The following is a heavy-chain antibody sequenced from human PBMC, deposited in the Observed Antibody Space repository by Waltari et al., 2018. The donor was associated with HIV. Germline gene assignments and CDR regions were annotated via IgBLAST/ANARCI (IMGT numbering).Heavy chain of an antibody. J-gene: IGHJ6*02. CDR3: ARRDGSGWDNYYYGMDV. CDR1: GGSISSSSYY. V-gene: IGHV4-39*01. D-gene: IGHD6-19*01. Sequence: QLQLQESGPGLVKPSEPLSLTCTVSGGSISSSSYYWGWIRQPPGKGLEWIGSIYYSGSTYYNPSLKSRVTISVDTSKNQFSLKLSSVTAADTAVYYCARRDGSGWDNYYYGMDVWGQGTTVTVSS. CDR2: IYYSGST.